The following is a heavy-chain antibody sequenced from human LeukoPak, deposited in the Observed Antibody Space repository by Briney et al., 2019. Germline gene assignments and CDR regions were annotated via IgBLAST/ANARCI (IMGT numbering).Heavy chain of an antibody. CDR1: GGSFSGYY. CDR3: ARTPDTVTTALDY. Sequence: SETLSLTCAVYGGSFSGYYWSWIRQPPGKGLEWIGEINHSGSTDYNPSLKSRVTISVDTSKNQFSLKLSSVTAADTAVYYCARTPDTVTTALDYWGQGTLVTVSS. J-gene: IGHJ4*02. CDR2: INHSGST. V-gene: IGHV4-34*01. D-gene: IGHD4-17*01.